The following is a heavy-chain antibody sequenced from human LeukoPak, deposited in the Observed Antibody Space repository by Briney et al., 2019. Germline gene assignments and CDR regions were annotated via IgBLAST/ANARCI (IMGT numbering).Heavy chain of an antibody. V-gene: IGHV4-39*01. CDR3: ARLNGGY. CDR2: ISYSGST. D-gene: IGHD3-16*01. Sequence: SETLSLTCTVSGGSISSSNYYWGWIRQPPGKGLEWIGSISYSGSTYNNPSLKSRVTMDVETSKNQFSLKLSSVTAADTAVYYCARLNGGYWGQGTLVTVSS. CDR1: GGSISSSNYY. J-gene: IGHJ4*02.